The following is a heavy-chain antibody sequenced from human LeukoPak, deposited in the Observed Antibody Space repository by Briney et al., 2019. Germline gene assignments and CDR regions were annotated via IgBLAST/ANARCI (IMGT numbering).Heavy chain of an antibody. D-gene: IGHD5-18*01. CDR1: GYTFTSYY. CDR2: INPSGGST. V-gene: IGHV1-46*01. J-gene: IGHJ4*02. CDR3: ARALNGYSYAN. Sequence: ASVKVSCKASGYTFTSYYMHWVRRAPGQGLEWMGIINPSGGSTSYAQKFQGRVTITRDTSTSTVYMELSSLRSEDTAVYYCARALNGYSYANWGQGTLVTVSS.